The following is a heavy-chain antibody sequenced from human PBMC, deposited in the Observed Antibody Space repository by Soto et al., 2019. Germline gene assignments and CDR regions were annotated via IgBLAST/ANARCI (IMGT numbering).Heavy chain of an antibody. CDR1: GFTLSIYS. CDR3: ASDHLTEPLGRSFDY. V-gene: IGHV3-21*06. CDR2: ISSSSSYI. Sequence: GGSLRLSCAASGFTLSIYSMNWVRQAPGKGLEWVSSISSSSSYIYYADSVKGRFTISRDNAKNSLYLQMNSLRVEDTAVYFCASDHLTEPLGRSFDYWGQGTLVTVSS. J-gene: IGHJ4*02. D-gene: IGHD7-27*01.